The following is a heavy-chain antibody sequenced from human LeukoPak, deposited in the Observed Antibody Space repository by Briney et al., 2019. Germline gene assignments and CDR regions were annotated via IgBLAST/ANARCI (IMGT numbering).Heavy chain of an antibody. Sequence: GGSLRLSCAATGFTFNSYAMGWVRQAPGKGLEWVSGISGSGGSTYYADSVKGRFTISRDNSKNTLYLQMNSLRAEDTAVYYCAKSPVRAAAGRIDYWGQGTLVTVSS. CDR2: ISGSGGST. D-gene: IGHD6-13*01. V-gene: IGHV3-23*01. CDR1: GFTFNSYA. CDR3: AKSPVRAAAGRIDY. J-gene: IGHJ4*02.